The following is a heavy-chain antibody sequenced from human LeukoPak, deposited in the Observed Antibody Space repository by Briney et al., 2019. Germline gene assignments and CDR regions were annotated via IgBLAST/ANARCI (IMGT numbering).Heavy chain of an antibody. CDR1: GGSISSSSYY. CDR2: IYSSGSA. V-gene: IGHV4-61*05. Sequence: PSETLSLTCTVSGGSISSSSYYWSWIRQPPGKGLEWIGYIYSSGSANYNPSLKSRVTISVDTSKNQFSLRLSSVTAADTAVYYCARSDYYGSGHDAFDIWGQGTMVTVSS. J-gene: IGHJ3*02. D-gene: IGHD3-10*01. CDR3: ARSDYYGSGHDAFDI.